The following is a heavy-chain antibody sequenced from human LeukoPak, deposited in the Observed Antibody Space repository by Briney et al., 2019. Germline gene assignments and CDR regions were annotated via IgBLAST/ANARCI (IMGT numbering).Heavy chain of an antibody. V-gene: IGHV3-7*01. J-gene: IGHJ4*02. Sequence: PGGSLRLSCAASGFTFSSYWMSWVRQAPGKGLEWVANIKQDGSEKYYVDSVKGRFTISRDNAKNSLYLQMNSLRAEDTAVYYCARDLVQLDQPRFDYWGQGTLVTVSS. CDR2: IKQDGSEK. CDR1: GFTFSSYW. CDR3: ARDLVQLDQPRFDY. D-gene: IGHD1-1*01.